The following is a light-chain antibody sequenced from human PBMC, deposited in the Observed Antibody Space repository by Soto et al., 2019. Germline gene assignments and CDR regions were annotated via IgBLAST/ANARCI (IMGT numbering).Light chain of an antibody. Sequence: EIVMTRSPATLSVSPGERATLSCRASQSVSNNLAWYQQKPGQAPRLLIYHASTGATGIPARFSGSGSGTEFTLTISSLQSEDFAVYYCQQYNKWPLTFGGGTKVEIK. CDR1: QSVSNN. CDR2: HAS. V-gene: IGKV3-15*01. J-gene: IGKJ4*01. CDR3: QQYNKWPLT.